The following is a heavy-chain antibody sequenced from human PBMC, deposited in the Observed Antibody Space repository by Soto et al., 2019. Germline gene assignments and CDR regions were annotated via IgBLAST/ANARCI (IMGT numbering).Heavy chain of an antibody. J-gene: IGHJ4*02. Sequence: QIQLLQSGAEVKKPGASVKVTCKASGYTFRNFGISWVLQAPGQGLEGMGWISAYNANANYAQKFQGRLTMTADTSTSTAYMELRSLRSDDTAVYYCARENSYFDSWWQGTLVTVSS. CDR1: GYTFRNFG. CDR3: ARENSYFDS. CDR2: ISAYNANA. V-gene: IGHV1-18*01.